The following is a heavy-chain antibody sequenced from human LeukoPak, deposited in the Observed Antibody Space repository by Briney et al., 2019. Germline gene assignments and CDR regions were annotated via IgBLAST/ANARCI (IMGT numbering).Heavy chain of an antibody. CDR2: TSGSGGSA. J-gene: IGHJ2*01. D-gene: IGHD5-24*01. V-gene: IGHV3-23*01. Sequence: PGGSLRLSCAASGFTFSSYDMSWVRQAPGKGLEWVSATSGSGGSAYYADSVKGRFTISRDNSKNTLYLQMNSLRAEDTAIYYCAKTIPYWYLDLWGRGTLVTVSS. CDR3: AKTIPYWYLDL. CDR1: GFTFSSYD.